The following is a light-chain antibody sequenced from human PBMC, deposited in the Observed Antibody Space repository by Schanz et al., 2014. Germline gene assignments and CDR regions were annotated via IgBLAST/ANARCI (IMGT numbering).Light chain of an antibody. CDR2: GNN. CDR3: ATWDDSLNGQV. Sequence: QSVLAQPPSASGTPGQRVTISCSGSNSNIGSNAVNWYQQLPGTAPKLLIYGNNKLPSGVPDRFSGSKSGTSASLAISGLQPEDEADYHCATWDDSLNGQVFRTGTKLPVL. J-gene: IGLJ1*01. V-gene: IGLV1-44*01. CDR1: NSNIGSNA.